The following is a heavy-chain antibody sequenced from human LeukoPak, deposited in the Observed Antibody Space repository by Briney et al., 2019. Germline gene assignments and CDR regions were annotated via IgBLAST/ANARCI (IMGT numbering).Heavy chain of an antibody. V-gene: IGHV3-21*04. J-gene: IGHJ5*02. CDR3: ARDGRHRYYYDSSGFYGSWFDP. D-gene: IGHD3-22*01. CDR2: ISSTGVYI. Sequence: GGSLRLSCSASGFTFSRYAMNWVRQAPGKGLEWVSSISSTGVYIDYADSVKGRFTISRDNAKNSLYLQMNSLRAEDTAVYYCARDGRHRYYYDSSGFYGSWFDPWGQGTLVTVSS. CDR1: GFTFSRYA.